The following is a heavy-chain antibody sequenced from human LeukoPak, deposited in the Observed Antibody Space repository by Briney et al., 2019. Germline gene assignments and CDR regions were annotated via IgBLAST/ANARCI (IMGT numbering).Heavy chain of an antibody. CDR3: ARSLGDSSSSG. D-gene: IGHD6-6*01. J-gene: IGHJ4*02. CDR2: IYYSGST. Sequence: PSETLSLTCTVSGGSIGSSSYYWGWIRQPPGKGLEWIGSIYYSGSTYYNPSLKSRVTISVDTSKNQFSLKLSSVTAADTAVYYCARSLGDSSSSGWGQGTLVTVSS. V-gene: IGHV4-39*01. CDR1: GGSIGSSSYY.